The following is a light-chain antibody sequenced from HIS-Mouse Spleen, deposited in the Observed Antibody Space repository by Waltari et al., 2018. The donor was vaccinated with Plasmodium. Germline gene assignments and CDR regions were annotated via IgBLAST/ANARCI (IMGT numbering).Light chain of an antibody. CDR2: YYSDSDK. CDR1: SDITVGSYN. V-gene: IGLV5-37*01. CDR3: MIWPSNASGV. Sequence: QPVLTQPPSSSASPGESARLTCTFPSDITVGSYNIYSYQQKPGSPPRYLLYYYSDSDKGQGSGVPSRFSGSKDASANTGILLISGLQSEDEADYYCMIWPSNASGVFGGGTKLTVL. J-gene: IGLJ3*02.